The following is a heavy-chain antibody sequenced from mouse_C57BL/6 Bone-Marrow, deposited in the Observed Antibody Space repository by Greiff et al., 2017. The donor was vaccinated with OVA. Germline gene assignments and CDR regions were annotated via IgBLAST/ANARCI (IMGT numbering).Heavy chain of an antibody. D-gene: IGHD4-1*01. CDR3: ARHEETGYYGDY. CDR1: EYAFPSHD. J-gene: IGHJ2*01. Sequence: EVQGVESGGGLVQPGESLKLSCESNEYAFPSHDMSWVRKSPEKRLELVAAINSDGGSTFYPDTMARRFIITRDNTKKTLYLQRSSLRSEDTALYYCARHEETGYYGDYGGQGTTLTVSS. CDR2: INSDGGST. V-gene: IGHV5-2*01.